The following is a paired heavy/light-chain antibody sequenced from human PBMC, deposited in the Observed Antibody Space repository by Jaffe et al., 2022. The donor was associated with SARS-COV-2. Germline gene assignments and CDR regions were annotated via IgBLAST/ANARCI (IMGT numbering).Heavy chain of an antibody. CDR1: GFPFEDFA. Sequence: EVQLVESGGGLVQPGRSLTLSCVASGFPFEDFAMHWVRQAPGKGLEWVSGISWDSKNIDYGDSVKGRVSISRDNAKKSLYLQIYSLRVEDTALYYCVKEYGSGSFDHWGQGTLVTVSS. CDR2: ISWDSKNI. J-gene: IGHJ5*02. D-gene: IGHD3-10*01. V-gene: IGHV3-9*01. CDR3: VKEYGSGSFDH.
Light chain of an antibody. Sequence: DIQMTQSPSSLSASVGDRVTITCRTSQNINNYLNWYQQKPGEAPKLLIYAASNLQSGVPSRFSGSGSGTDFTLTVHSLQPEDIATYYCQQSFSGPRTFGQGTRVEI. CDR2: AAS. V-gene: IGKV1-39*01. CDR1: QNINNY. J-gene: IGKJ1*01. CDR3: QQSFSGPRT.